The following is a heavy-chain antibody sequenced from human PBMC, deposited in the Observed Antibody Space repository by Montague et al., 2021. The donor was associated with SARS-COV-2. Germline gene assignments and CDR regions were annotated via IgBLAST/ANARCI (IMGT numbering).Heavy chain of an antibody. CDR2: IHQSESGXT. CDR3: GGTWVYFSPVDV. CDR1: GGSISSREW. V-gene: IGHV4-4*02. D-gene: IGHD3-3*01. Sequence: SETLSLTCAVSGGSISSREWWSWVRQPPGKGLEWIREIHQSESGXTNYNPSLKSIVTIAINQSKNYFSLNLTPITAADTAVYYCGGTWVYFSPVDVWGQGTTVIVSS. J-gene: IGHJ6*02.